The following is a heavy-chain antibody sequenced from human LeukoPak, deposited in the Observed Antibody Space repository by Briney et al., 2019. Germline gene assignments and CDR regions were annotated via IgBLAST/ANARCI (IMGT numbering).Heavy chain of an antibody. Sequence: GGSLRLSCAVSGFTFKNYAMSWVRQAPGKGLEWVSAISGAGGTTYYADSVKGRLTISRDNSKSTMFLHMNSLRAEDTAVYYCPKGAWGYQLLFHFEYWGQGTLVTVSS. J-gene: IGHJ4*02. V-gene: IGHV3-23*01. CDR2: ISGAGGTT. CDR1: GFTFKNYA. CDR3: PKGAWGYQLLFHFEY. D-gene: IGHD2-2*01.